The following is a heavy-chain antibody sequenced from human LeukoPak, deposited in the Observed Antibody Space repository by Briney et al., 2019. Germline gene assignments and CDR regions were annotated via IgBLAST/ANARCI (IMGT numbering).Heavy chain of an antibody. CDR3: ARDTYNSGWCSDY. V-gene: IGHV1-18*01. D-gene: IGHD6-19*01. CDR2: ISTYNGNT. J-gene: IGHJ4*02. CDR1: GYTFTSYG. Sequence: VSVKVSCKTSGYTFTSYGISWVRQAPGHGLEWMGWISTYNGNTNYAQNLQGRIIMTTGTSTSTAYMELRSLRSDDTAVYYCARDTYNSGWCSDYWGQGTLVTVSS.